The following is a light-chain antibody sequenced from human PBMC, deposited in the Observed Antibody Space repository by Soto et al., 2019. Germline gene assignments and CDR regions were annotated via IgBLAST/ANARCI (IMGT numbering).Light chain of an antibody. CDR3: QQYGSSPEYT. CDR1: QCVSSSY. J-gene: IGKJ2*01. Sequence: EIVLTQSPGTLSLSPGERATISCRASQCVSSSYLAWYQQKPGQAPRLLIYGASSRATGIPDRFSGSGSGTDFPLTISRLEPEDFAVYYCQQYGSSPEYTFGQGTKVDIK. V-gene: IGKV3-20*01. CDR2: GAS.